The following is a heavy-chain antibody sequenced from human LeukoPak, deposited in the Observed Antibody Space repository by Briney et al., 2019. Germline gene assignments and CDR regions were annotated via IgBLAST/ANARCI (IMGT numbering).Heavy chain of an antibody. CDR1: GGTFSSYT. V-gene: IGHV1-69*06. J-gene: IGHJ3*02. CDR3: AKGATVGKEALDI. D-gene: IGHD1-14*01. CDR2: IIPVFGTA. Sequence: GASVKVSCKASGGTFSSYTINWVRQAPGQGLEWMGGIIPVFGTANYVQKFQGRVTFTADTSTNTAYMELSSLTSEDTALYFCAKGATVGKEALDIWGQGSLVTVSS.